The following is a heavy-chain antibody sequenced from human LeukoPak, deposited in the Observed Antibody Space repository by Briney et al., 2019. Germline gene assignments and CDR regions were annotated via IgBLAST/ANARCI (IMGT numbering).Heavy chain of an antibody. D-gene: IGHD6-13*01. CDR1: GGSISSSNW. CDR2: IYHSGST. V-gene: IGHV4-4*02. CDR3: ATSPYSSSWRFDY. Sequence: PSETLSLTCAVSGGSISSSNWWSWVRQPPGKGLEWIGEIYHSGSTNYNPSLKSRVTISVDKSKNQFSLKLSSVTAADTAVYYCATSPYSSSWRFDYWGQGTLVTVSS. J-gene: IGHJ4*02.